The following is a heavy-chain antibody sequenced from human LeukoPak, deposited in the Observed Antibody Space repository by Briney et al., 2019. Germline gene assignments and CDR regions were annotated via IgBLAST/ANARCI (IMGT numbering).Heavy chain of an antibody. CDR1: GFTFSSYA. CDR3: AKNWAMMVVVITGTTFDY. J-gene: IGHJ4*02. Sequence: GGSLRPSCAASGFTFSSYAMSWVRQAPGKGLEWVSAISGSGGSTYYADSVKGRFTISRDNSKNTLYLQMNSLRAEDTAVYYCAKNWAMMVVVITGTTFDYWGQGTLVTVSS. V-gene: IGHV3-23*01. CDR2: ISGSGGST. D-gene: IGHD3-22*01.